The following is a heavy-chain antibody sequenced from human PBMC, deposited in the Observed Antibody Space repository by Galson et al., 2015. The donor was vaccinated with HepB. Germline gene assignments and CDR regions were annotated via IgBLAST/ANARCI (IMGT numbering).Heavy chain of an antibody. CDR1: GFTFSSYD. J-gene: IGHJ2*01. V-gene: IGHV3-13*01. CDR3: ARGYDSSGYYFRGRSWYFDL. D-gene: IGHD3-22*01. Sequence: SLRLSCAASGFTFSSYDMHWVRQATGKGLEWVSAIGTAGDTYYPGSVKGRFTISRENAKNSLYLQMNSLRAGDTAVYYCARGYDSSGYYFRGRSWYFDLWGRGTLVTVSS. CDR2: IGTAGDT.